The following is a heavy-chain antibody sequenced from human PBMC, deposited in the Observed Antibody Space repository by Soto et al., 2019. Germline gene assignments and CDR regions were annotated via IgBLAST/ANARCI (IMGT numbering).Heavy chain of an antibody. CDR1: GFTFSSYA. CDR3: TADLPDWGAYAFDY. D-gene: IGHD3-16*01. Sequence: GGSLRLSCAASGFTFSSYAMSWVRRTPEKGLEWVSAIGSSNTYYADSVKGRFTISRDNSKNTLFLQMNSLRAEDTAVYYCTADLPDWGAYAFDYWGQGILVTVSS. V-gene: IGHV3-23*01. CDR2: IGSSNT. J-gene: IGHJ4*02.